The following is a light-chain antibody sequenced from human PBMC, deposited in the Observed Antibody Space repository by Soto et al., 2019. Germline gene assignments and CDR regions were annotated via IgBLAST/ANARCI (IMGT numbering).Light chain of an antibody. CDR2: DVR. J-gene: IGLJ1*01. Sequence: ALTQPRSVSGSPGQSVTIPCTGTSSDVGGYNYVSWYQQHPGKAPKVMIYDVRKRPSGVPDRFSGSKSGNTASLTISGLQADDEADYYCCSYAGSYTFYVFGTGTKLTVL. CDR1: SSDVGGYNY. V-gene: IGLV2-11*01. CDR3: CSYAGSYTFYV.